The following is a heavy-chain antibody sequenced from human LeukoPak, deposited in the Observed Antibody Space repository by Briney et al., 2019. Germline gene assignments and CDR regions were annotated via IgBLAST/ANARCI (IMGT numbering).Heavy chain of an antibody. CDR1: GLTFSSYW. CDR3: ARLGGSYYTY. CDR2: IKQDGSEK. J-gene: IGHJ4*02. Sequence: PGGSLRLSCAASGLTFSSYWMSWVRQAPGKGLEWVANIKQDGSEKYYVDSVKGRFTISRDNAKNSLYLQMNSLRAEDTAVYYCARLGGSYYTYWGQGTLVTVSS. D-gene: IGHD1-26*01. V-gene: IGHV3-7*01.